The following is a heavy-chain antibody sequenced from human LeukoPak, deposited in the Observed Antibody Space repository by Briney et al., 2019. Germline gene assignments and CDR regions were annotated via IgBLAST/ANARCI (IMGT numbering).Heavy chain of an antibody. CDR3: ARVGPPSETGYAFDI. V-gene: IGHV4-61*01. D-gene: IGHD1-26*01. CDR1: GYSISIGYY. CDR2: IYYSGST. J-gene: IGHJ3*02. Sequence: PSETLSLTCTVSGYSISIGYYWGWIRQPPGKGLEWIGYIYYSGSTNYNPSLKSRVTISVDTSKNQFSLKLSSVTAADTAVYYCARVGPPSETGYAFDIWGQGTMVTVSS.